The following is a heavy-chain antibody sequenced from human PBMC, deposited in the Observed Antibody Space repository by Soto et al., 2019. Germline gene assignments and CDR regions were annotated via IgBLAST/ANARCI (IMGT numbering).Heavy chain of an antibody. CDR3: AKDLGRSNADYFDY. Sequence: PGGSLRLSCAASGFTFSSYAMSWVRQAPGKGMEWVAAISGSGGSTYYADSVKGRFTISRDNSKNTLYLQMNSLRAEDAAVYYCAKDLGRSNADYFDYRGQGILVTGSS. CDR1: GFTFSSYA. J-gene: IGHJ4*02. V-gene: IGHV3-23*01. CDR2: ISGSGGST. D-gene: IGHD3-16*01.